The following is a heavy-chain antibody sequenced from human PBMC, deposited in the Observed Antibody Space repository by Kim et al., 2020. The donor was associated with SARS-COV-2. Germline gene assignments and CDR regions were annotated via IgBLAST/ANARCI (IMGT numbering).Heavy chain of an antibody. Sequence: GGSLRLSCAASGFTFSNYAMSWVRQAPGKGLEWVSGISSSGFSTYYADSVKGRFTISRDNSKNTLYLQMNSLRAEVTAVYFCAKGTASYYYGSGSYGGYYWGQGTLVTVSS. J-gene: IGHJ4*02. D-gene: IGHD3-10*01. CDR3: AKGTASYYYGSGSYGGYY. CDR1: GFTFSNYA. V-gene: IGHV3-23*01. CDR2: ISSSGFST.